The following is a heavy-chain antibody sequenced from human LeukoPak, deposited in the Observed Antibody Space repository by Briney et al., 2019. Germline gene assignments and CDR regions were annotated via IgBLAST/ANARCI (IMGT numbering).Heavy chain of an antibody. CDR2: IYHSGTT. J-gene: IGHJ1*01. V-gene: IGHV4-30-2*01. Sequence: PSDTLSLTCAVSGDSFSSGGYSWTWIRQPPGKGLEWIGYIYHSGTTYYNPSLKSRVTISVDRSKNQFSLKLSSVTAADTAVYYCARGVSVAGSLQHWGQGTLVTVSS. CDR3: ARGVSVAGSLQH. CDR1: GDSFSSGGYS. D-gene: IGHD6-19*01.